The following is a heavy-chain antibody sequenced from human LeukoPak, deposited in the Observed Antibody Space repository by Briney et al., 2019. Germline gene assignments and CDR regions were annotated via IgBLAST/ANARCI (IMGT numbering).Heavy chain of an antibody. CDR1: GFTFSSYA. CDR3: AKDRELSGIAVAGIDY. J-gene: IGHJ4*02. V-gene: IGHV3-23*01. D-gene: IGHD6-19*01. Sequence: PGGSLRPSCAASGFTFSSYAMSWVRQAPGKGLEWVSAISGSGGSTYYADSVKGRFTISRANSKNTLYLQMNSLRAEDTAVYYCAKDRELSGIAVAGIDYWGQGTLVTVSS. CDR2: ISGSGGST.